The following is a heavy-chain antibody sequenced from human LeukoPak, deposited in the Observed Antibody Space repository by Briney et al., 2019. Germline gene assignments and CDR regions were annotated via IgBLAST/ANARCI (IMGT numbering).Heavy chain of an antibody. CDR2: IRCDGSDK. D-gene: IGHD3-10*01. CDR1: GFTFSDYD. Sequence: PGGSLRLSCVVSGFTFSDYDIHWVRQAPGRGLEWVAFIRCDGSDKFYADSVKGRFTISRDNPKNTLYLQMISLRSDDTAVYYCASGSGTWSPDYWGQGTLVTVSS. J-gene: IGHJ4*02. V-gene: IGHV3-30*02. CDR3: ASGSGTWSPDY.